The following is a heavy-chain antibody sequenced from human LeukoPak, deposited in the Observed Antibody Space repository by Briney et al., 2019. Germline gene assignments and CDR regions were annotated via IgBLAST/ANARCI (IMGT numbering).Heavy chain of an antibody. CDR2: MTSYGGSA. J-gene: IGHJ4*02. D-gene: IGHD3-22*01. V-gene: IGHV3-64*01. CDR1: GFTFSNYA. Sequence: GGSLRLSCTASGFTFSNYAMHWVRQAPGKGLEYVSSMTSYGGSAYHGNSVKGRFTISRDNSKNTLYLHMDRLRVDDTAVYYCKRSLIGMSGSRLPFDYWGQGTVVTVSS. CDR3: KRSLIGMSGSRLPFDY.